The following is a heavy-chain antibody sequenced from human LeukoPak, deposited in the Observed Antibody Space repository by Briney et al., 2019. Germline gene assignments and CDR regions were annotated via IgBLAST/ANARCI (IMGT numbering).Heavy chain of an antibody. Sequence: PSETLSLTCTVSGGSTSSYYWSWIRQPPGKGLEWIGYIYYSGSTYYNPSLKSRVTISVDTSKNQFSLKLSSVTAADTAVYYCARDPVVVVIAHDAFDIWGQGTMVTVSS. CDR3: ARDPVVVVIAHDAFDI. CDR2: IYYSGST. D-gene: IGHD2-21*01. V-gene: IGHV4-30-4*08. J-gene: IGHJ3*02. CDR1: GGSTSSYY.